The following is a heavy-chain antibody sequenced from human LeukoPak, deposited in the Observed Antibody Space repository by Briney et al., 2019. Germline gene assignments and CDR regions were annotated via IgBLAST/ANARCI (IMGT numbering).Heavy chain of an antibody. CDR3: ARIAVAGFDY. Sequence: GGSLRLSCAASGFTLSSYWMSWARQAPGKGLEWVANIKQDGSEKYYVDSVKGRFTISRDNAKNSLYPQMNSLRAEDTAVYYCARIAVAGFDYWGQGTLATSSS. CDR1: GFTLSSYW. CDR2: IKQDGSEK. V-gene: IGHV3-7*01. D-gene: IGHD6-13*01. J-gene: IGHJ4*02.